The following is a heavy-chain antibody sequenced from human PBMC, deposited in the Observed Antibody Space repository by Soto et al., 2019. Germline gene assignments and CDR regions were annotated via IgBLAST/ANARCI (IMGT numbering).Heavy chain of an antibody. CDR2: ISYDGGHE. Sequence: GGSLRLSCAASGFSFRNNGMHWVRQAPGKGLEFVAVISYDGGHEDYADSVKGRFTISRDNSKNMLFLQMNSLRPDDTAVYHCAKDRVGGTFYTPLGFWGQGTLVTVSS. V-gene: IGHV3-30*18. D-gene: IGHD1-7*01. CDR3: AKDRVGGTFYTPLGF. CDR1: GFSFRNNG. J-gene: IGHJ4*02.